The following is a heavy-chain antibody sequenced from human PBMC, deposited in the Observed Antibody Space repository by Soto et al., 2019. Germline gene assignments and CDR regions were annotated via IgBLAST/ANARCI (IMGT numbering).Heavy chain of an antibody. CDR3: AQDDPRVYYYYIDV. Sequence: QVQLVESGGGVVQPGTSLRLSCAASGITFSRSGMHWVRQAPGKGLEWVTAISYDGSHTLYADSVKGRFTTSRDNSKNTLYLQMDSLRVDDTAVYYCAQDDPRVYYYYIDVWGRGTTVTVAS. V-gene: IGHV3-30*18. CDR1: GITFSRSG. CDR2: ISYDGSHT. J-gene: IGHJ6*03.